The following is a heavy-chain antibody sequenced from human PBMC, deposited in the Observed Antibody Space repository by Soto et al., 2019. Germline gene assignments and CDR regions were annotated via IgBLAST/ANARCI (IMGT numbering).Heavy chain of an antibody. J-gene: IGHJ5*02. CDR1: GGSFSGNY. D-gene: IGHD3-16*01. Sequence: QVQLQQWGAGLLKPSETLSLTCGVYGGSFSGNYWSWIRQPPGEGLEWIGEINPSGSTNYSPSLKSRATISADTSKNQFSLKLSSVIAADTAVYYCARGREGGGASWGQGTVVTVSS. V-gene: IGHV4-34*01. CDR2: INPSGST. CDR3: ARGREGGGAS.